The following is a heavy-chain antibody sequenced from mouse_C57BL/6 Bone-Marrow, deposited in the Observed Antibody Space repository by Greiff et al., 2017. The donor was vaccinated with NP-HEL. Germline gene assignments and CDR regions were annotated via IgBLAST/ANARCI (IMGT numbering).Heavy chain of an antibody. Sequence: QVQLQQPGAELVKPGASVKVSCKASGYTFTSYWMHWVKQRPGQGLEWIGRIHPSDSATNYNQKFKGKATLTVDQSSRKAFMQLRSLTSEDSAVYYCAIFYYGSSYGYWGQGTTLTVSS. CDR3: AIFYYGSSYGY. CDR1: GYTFTSYW. CDR2: IHPSDSAT. D-gene: IGHD1-1*01. V-gene: IGHV1-74*01. J-gene: IGHJ2*01.